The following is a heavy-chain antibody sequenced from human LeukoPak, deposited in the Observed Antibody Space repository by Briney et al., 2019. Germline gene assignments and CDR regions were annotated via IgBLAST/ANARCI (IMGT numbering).Heavy chain of an antibody. Sequence: SLRLSCAASGFSLNTYSMSWLRQAPGKGLEWVSTMSSGGGLYYADSVKGRFTMSRDNAKNSVYLEMNNLRAEDTAVFYCARDSSAWSRDYWGQGTLVIVS. D-gene: IGHD6-19*01. CDR2: MSSGGGL. CDR3: ARDSSAWSRDY. J-gene: IGHJ4*02. V-gene: IGHV3-21*06. CDR1: GFSLNTYS.